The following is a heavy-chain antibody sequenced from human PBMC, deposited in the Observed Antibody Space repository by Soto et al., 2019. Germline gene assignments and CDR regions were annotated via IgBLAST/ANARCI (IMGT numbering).Heavy chain of an antibody. CDR2: IIPILGIA. CDR1: GCTFSSYT. D-gene: IGHD6-19*01. J-gene: IGHJ4*02. CDR3: ASYSIAVAGTL. Sequence: GASVKVSCKASGCTFSSYTISWVRQAPGQGLEWMGRIIPILGIANYAQKFQGRVTITADKSTSTAYMELSSLRSEDTAVYYCASYSIAVAGTLWGQGTLVIVSS. V-gene: IGHV1-69*02.